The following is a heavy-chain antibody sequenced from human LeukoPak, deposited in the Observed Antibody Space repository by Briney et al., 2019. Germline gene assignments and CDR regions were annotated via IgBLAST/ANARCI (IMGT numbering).Heavy chain of an antibody. J-gene: IGHJ5*02. V-gene: IGHV4-59*11. CDR1: GGSINSHY. D-gene: IGHD5-12*01. Sequence: SETLSLTCTVSGGSINSHYWSWVRQPPGKGLVWIGYISYSGNTNYNPSLKSRVTISMHTSKNQLSLKLNSVTAADTAVYYCARGMSAAYDYNWFDPWGQGTLVTVSS. CDR2: ISYSGNT. CDR3: ARGMSAAYDYNWFDP.